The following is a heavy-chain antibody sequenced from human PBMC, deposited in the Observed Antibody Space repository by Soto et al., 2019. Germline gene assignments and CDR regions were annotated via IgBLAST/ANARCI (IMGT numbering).Heavy chain of an antibody. Sequence: SETLSLTCTVSGGSISSSSYYWGWIRQPPGRGLEWIGSIYYSGSTYDNPSLKSRVPISVDTSKNQFSLKLSSVTAADTAVYYCARRAACSGDTCYGFDYWGQGTLVTVSS. CDR1: GGSISSSSYY. D-gene: IGHD2-15*01. CDR2: IYYSGST. J-gene: IGHJ4*02. CDR3: ARRAACSGDTCYGFDY. V-gene: IGHV4-39*01.